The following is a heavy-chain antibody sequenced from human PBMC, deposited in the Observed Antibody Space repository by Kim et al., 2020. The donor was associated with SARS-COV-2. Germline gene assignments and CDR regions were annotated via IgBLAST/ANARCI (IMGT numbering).Heavy chain of an antibody. CDR3: SREDTYSNSLAL. J-gene: IGHJ4*02. V-gene: IGHV1-2*02. Sequence: ASVKVSCKTSGYIFTDYYIHWVRQAPGQGLEWMGWINPNGGPTNYAQKFQGRFTVTRDTSISTAYMDLSRLTSDDTAVYFCSREDTYSNSLALWGQGTLVTVSS. D-gene: IGHD6-13*01. CDR1: GYIFTDYY. CDR2: INPNGGPT.